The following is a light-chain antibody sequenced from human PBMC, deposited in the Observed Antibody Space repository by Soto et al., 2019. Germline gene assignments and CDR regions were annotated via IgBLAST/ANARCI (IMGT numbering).Light chain of an antibody. CDR3: PQLNSFPIP. CDR2: AAS. CDR1: QGIANF. Sequence: IQLTQSPSSLSASVGDRVTISCRASQGIANFLAWYQQKPGKAPKLLIYAASTLQSGVPSRFSGSGSGTDFNLTISRLQPEDFATYYCPQLNSFPIPFGPGTKVDIK. J-gene: IGKJ3*01. V-gene: IGKV1-9*01.